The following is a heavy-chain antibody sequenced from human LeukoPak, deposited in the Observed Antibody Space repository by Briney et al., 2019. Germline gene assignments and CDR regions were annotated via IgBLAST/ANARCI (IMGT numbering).Heavy chain of an antibody. Sequence: SQTLSLTCAISGDSVSSNSAAWNWIRQSPSRGLEWLGRTYYRSKWYNDYAVSVKSRITINPDTSKNQFSLQLNSVTPEDTAVYYCARGLNSSGWYWDYYYYYGMDVWGQGTTVTVSS. V-gene: IGHV6-1*01. CDR2: TYYRSKWYN. J-gene: IGHJ6*02. CDR1: GDSVSSNSAA. CDR3: ARGLNSSGWYWDYYYYYGMDV. D-gene: IGHD6-19*01.